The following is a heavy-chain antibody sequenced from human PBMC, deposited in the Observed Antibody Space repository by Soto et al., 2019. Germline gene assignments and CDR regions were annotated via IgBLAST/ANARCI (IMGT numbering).Heavy chain of an antibody. V-gene: IGHV3-48*01. CDR3: ERSLAVAVYDY. D-gene: IGHD6-19*01. J-gene: IGHJ4*02. Sequence: EVQLVESGGGLVQPGGSLRLSCAASGFTFSSYSMNWVRQAPGKGLEWVSYISSSSSTIYYADSVKGRFTISRDNAKNSLYLQMNSLRAEDTAVYYCERSLAVAVYDYWGQGTLVTVSS. CDR2: ISSSSSTI. CDR1: GFTFSSYS.